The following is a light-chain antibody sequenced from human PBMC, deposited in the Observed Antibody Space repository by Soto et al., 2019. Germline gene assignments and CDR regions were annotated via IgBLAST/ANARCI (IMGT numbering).Light chain of an antibody. CDR3: QAYDYSLTASV. CDR2: YDD. Sequence: QSVLTQPPSVSDAPRQRVTISCSGSSSNIGNNAVNWYQQLPGKAPKLLIYYDDLLPSGVSDRFSGSKSGTSASLAISGLQSEDEADYYCQAYDYSLTASVFGGGTKLTVL. CDR1: SSNIGNNA. J-gene: IGLJ3*02. V-gene: IGLV1-36*01.